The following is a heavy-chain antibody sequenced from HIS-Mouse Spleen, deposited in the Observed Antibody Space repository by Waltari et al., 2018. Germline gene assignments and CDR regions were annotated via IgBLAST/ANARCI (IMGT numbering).Heavy chain of an antibody. CDR2: IYSSGST. Sequence: QLQLQESGPGLVKPSETLSLTCTVSGGSISSSSYYWGWIRQPPGKGLEWIGSIYSSGSTYYNPSHKSRVTITVDTSKNQFSLKLSSVTAADTAVYYCAREIPYSSSWYDWYFDLWGRGTLVTVSS. CDR1: GGSISSSSYY. CDR3: AREIPYSSSWYDWYFDL. J-gene: IGHJ2*01. D-gene: IGHD6-13*01. V-gene: IGHV4-39*07.